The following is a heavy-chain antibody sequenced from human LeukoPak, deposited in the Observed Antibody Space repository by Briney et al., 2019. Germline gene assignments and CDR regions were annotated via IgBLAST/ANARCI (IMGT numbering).Heavy chain of an antibody. V-gene: IGHV4-39*01. CDR2: ISSSGKA. CDR3: ARFKGGTGFDY. CDR1: GGSITTTDFD. D-gene: IGHD1-14*01. J-gene: IGHJ4*02. Sequence: SETLSLTCAGSGGSITTTDFDWAWIPQPPGQGFECIATISSSGKAYDYPSLMSRVTISVDTSKTPFSLDVTSVTTADTGLFYCARFKGGTGFDYWGRGILVIVS.